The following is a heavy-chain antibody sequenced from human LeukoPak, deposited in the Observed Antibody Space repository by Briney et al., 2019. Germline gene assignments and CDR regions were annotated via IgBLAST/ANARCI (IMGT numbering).Heavy chain of an antibody. Sequence: GASVRVSCKASGYTFTTSGTSWVRQAPGQGLEWMGWISGYNGNTDYARKFQGRVTMTTDISTSTAYMELRSLRSDDTAVYYCARDVAAAGVDPWGQGTLVIVSS. CDR1: GYTFTTSG. CDR2: ISGYNGNT. J-gene: IGHJ5*02. D-gene: IGHD6-13*01. CDR3: ARDVAAAGVDP. V-gene: IGHV1-18*01.